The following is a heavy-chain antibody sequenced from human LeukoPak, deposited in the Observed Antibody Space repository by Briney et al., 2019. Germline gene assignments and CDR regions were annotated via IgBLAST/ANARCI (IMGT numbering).Heavy chain of an antibody. CDR2: IYYSGST. J-gene: IGHJ5*02. CDR1: GGSISSSSYY. D-gene: IGHD3-22*01. Sequence: SETLSLTCTVSGGSISSSSYYWGWIRQPPGKGLEWIGSIYYSGSTYYNPSLKSRVTISVDTSKNQFSLKLSSVTAADTAVYYCARHAVVVTPNWFDPWGQGTLVTVSS. CDR3: ARHAVVVTPNWFDP. V-gene: IGHV4-39*01.